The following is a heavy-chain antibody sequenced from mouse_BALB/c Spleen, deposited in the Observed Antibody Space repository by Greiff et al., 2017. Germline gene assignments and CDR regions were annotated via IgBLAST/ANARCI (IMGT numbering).Heavy chain of an antibody. Sequence: EVHLVESGGGLVKPGGSLKLSCAASGFTFRSYAMSWVRQTPEKRLEWVATISSGGSYTYYPDSVKGRFTISRDNAKNTLYLQMSSLRSEDTAMYYWARRDDYEAVVDYWGQGTTLTVSS. CDR3: ARRDDYEAVVDY. D-gene: IGHD2-4*01. J-gene: IGHJ2*01. CDR2: ISSGGSYT. CDR1: GFTFRSYA. V-gene: IGHV5-9-3*01.